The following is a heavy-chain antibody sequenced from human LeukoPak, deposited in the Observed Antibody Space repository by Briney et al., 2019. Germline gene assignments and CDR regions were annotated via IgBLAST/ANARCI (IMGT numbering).Heavy chain of an antibody. D-gene: IGHD3-10*01. J-gene: IGHJ4*02. CDR2: INPDSGVR. Sequence: ASVKVSCKASGYTFIGYYMQWVRQAPGQGPEWMGWINPDSGVRNYAQKFQGRVTLTTDTSISTAFMEPSSLRSEGTAVYYCARSPVRGVIIDYWGQGTLVTVSS. CDR1: GYTFIGYY. CDR3: ARSPVRGVIIDY. V-gene: IGHV1-2*02.